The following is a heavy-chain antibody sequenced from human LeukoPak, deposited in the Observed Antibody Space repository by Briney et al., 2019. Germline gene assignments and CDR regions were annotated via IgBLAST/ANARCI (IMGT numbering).Heavy chain of an antibody. CDR1: GYTFTSYG. CDR2: ISAYNGNT. J-gene: IGHJ4*02. Sequence: ASVKVSCKASGYTFTSYGISWVRQAPGQGLEWMGWISAYNGNTNYAQKFQGRVTMTRDTSISTAYMELSRLRSDDTAVYYCAREGVPYYYDSSNPDYWGQGTLVTVSS. V-gene: IGHV1-18*01. CDR3: AREGVPYYYDSSNPDY. D-gene: IGHD3-22*01.